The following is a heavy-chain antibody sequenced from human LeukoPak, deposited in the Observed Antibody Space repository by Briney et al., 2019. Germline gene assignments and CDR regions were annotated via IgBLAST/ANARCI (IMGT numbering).Heavy chain of an antibody. Sequence: PSETLSLTCAVSGGSISSGAYSWIWVRQPPGKGLEWIGHIFHTGSTFYNPSLKSRVTISLDRSKNQFSLQLTSVTAADTAVYYCASGERRGYNGYQPFYYWGQGTLVTVSS. CDR2: IFHTGST. CDR1: GGSISSGAYS. J-gene: IGHJ4*02. CDR3: ASGERRGYNGYQPFYY. D-gene: IGHD5-12*01. V-gene: IGHV4-30-2*01.